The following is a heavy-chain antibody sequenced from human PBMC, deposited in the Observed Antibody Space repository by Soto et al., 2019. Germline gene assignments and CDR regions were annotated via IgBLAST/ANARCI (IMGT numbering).Heavy chain of an antibody. V-gene: IGHV3-30*09. CDR2: VSHVDDNK. J-gene: IGHJ6*02. CDR3: ARGIMDV. CDR1: GFTFNLFT. Sequence: QVQLVESGGGVVQPGRSLRLSCAASGFTFNLFTFHWVRQAPGRGLEWVAVVSHVDDNKSYEESVRGRFAISIYNFTKMLFLQLTCLRADYTAPYYCARGIMDVWGQGTTVPVSS.